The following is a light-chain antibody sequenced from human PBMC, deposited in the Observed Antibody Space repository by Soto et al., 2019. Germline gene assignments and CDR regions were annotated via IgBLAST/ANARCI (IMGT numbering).Light chain of an antibody. CDR3: CSYVGSYTWV. Sequence: QSALTQPRSVSGSPGQSVTISCTGTNSDVGNYEYVSWYQHLPGKAPKLRIFDVSKRPSGVPDRFSGSKSGNTASLTISGLQAEDEADYYCCSYVGSYTWVFGGGTQLTVL. V-gene: IGLV2-11*01. CDR2: DVS. CDR1: NSDVGNYEY. J-gene: IGLJ3*02.